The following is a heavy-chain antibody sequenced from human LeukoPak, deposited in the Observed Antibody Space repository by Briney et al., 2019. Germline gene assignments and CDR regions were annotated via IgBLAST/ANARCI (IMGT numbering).Heavy chain of an antibody. CDR3: AKPKSDDYGLEIDWFPIDY. Sequence: GGSLRLSCAASGFTFSSYGMHWVRQAPGKGLEWVAVISYDGSNKYYADSVKGRFTISRDNSKNTLYLQMNSLRAEDTAVYYCAKPKSDDYGLEIDWFPIDYWGQGTLVTVSS. D-gene: IGHD4-17*01. V-gene: IGHV3-30*18. CDR2: ISYDGSNK. CDR1: GFTFSSYG. J-gene: IGHJ4*02.